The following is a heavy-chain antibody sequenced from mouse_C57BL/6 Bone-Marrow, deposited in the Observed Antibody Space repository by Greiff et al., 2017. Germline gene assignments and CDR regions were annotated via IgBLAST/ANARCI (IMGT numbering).Heavy chain of an antibody. J-gene: IGHJ2*01. CDR3: NFDGYYAFFDY. CDR2: IDPETGGT. Sequence: QVQLQQSGADLVRPGASVTLSCKASGYTFTDYEMHWVKQTPGQGLEWIGRIDPETGGTDYNQKFKGKANLTADKSSSTAYMELRSLTSEDSDVYYCNFDGYYAFFDYWGQGTTLTVSS. D-gene: IGHD2-3*01. V-gene: IGHV1-15*01. CDR1: GYTFTDYE.